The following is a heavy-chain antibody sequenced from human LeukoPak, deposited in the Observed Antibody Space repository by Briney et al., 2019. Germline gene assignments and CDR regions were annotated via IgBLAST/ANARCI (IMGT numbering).Heavy chain of an antibody. J-gene: IGHJ4*02. V-gene: IGHV4-61*02. CDR3: ARDEGLMDSSSSGFDY. CDR1: GGSISSGSYY. Sequence: PAETLSLTCTVSGGSISSGSYYWGWIRQPAGKGPEWIGRIYTSGSTNYNPSLKSRVTISVDTSKNQFSLKLSSVTAADTAVYYCARDEGLMDSSSSGFDYWGQGTLVTVSS. D-gene: IGHD6-6*01. CDR2: IYTSGST.